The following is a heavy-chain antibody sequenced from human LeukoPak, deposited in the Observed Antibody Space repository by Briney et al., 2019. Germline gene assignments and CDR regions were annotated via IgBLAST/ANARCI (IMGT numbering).Heavy chain of an antibody. CDR3: ARVVRDAFDI. CDR1: GYTFTSYH. J-gene: IGHJ3*02. V-gene: IGHV1-46*01. D-gene: IGHD2-15*01. CDR2: INPSGGGT. Sequence: ASVKVSCKASGYTFTSYHMHWVRQARGQGLEWMGIINPSGGGTTYAQKLQGRVTMTTDTSTSTAYMELRSLRSDDTAVYYCARVVRDAFDIWGQGTMVTVSS.